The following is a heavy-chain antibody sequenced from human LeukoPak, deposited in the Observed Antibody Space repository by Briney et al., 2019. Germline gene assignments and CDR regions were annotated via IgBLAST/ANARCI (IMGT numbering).Heavy chain of an antibody. CDR3: ARVRVLRFLEWLPEDY. V-gene: IGHV3-48*01. CDR2: ISSSSSTI. CDR1: GFTFSSYS. D-gene: IGHD3-3*01. J-gene: IGHJ4*02. Sequence: GGSLRLSCAASGFTFSSYSMNWVRQAPGKGLEWVSYISSSSSTIYYADPVKGRFTISRDNAKNSLYLQMNSLRAEDTAVYYCARVRVLRFLEWLPEDYWGQGTLVAVSS.